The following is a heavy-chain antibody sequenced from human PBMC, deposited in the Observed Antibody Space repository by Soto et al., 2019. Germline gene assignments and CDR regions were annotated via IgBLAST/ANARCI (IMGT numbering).Heavy chain of an antibody. V-gene: IGHV6-1*01. D-gene: IGHD1-26*01. CDR1: GDSVSSSSVT. Sequence: QVQLQQSEPGLVKPSQTLSLTCAISGDSVSSSSVTWNWIRQSPSRGLEWLGRTYYSSKWYNDYAESVKSRITINPDTSKNQFSLHLNSVTPEDTAVYYCVRLIGNSWLDFWGQGTLVTVSS. CDR2: TYYSSKWYN. CDR3: VRLIGNSWLDF. J-gene: IGHJ5*01.